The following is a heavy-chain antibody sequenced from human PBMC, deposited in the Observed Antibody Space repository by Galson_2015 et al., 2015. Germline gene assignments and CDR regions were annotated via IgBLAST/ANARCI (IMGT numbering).Heavy chain of an antibody. V-gene: IGHV3-33*01. Sequence: SLRLSCAASGFTFSSHGMHWVRRAPGKGLEWVAVIWYDGSNKYYADSVKGRFTISRDNSKNTLYLQMNSLRAEDTAVYYCARWGDDKIMDYWGQGALVTVSS. CDR3: ARWGDDKIMDY. D-gene: IGHD2-21*01. J-gene: IGHJ4*02. CDR2: IWYDGSNK. CDR1: GFTFSSHG.